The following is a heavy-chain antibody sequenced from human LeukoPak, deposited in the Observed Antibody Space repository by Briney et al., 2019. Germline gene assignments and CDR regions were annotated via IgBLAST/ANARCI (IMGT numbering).Heavy chain of an antibody. D-gene: IGHD4-17*01. J-gene: IGHJ3*01. CDR1: GGSISNYY. CDR3: ATSYGDYNTGAYAFDV. V-gene: IGHV4-59*08. CDR2: IYYSGST. Sequence: SETLFLTCTVSGGSISNYYWSWSRQPPEKGLEWIGYIYYSGSTNYNPSLKSRLTISVDTSKNQFSLKLSSVTAADTAVYYCATSYGDYNTGAYAFDVWGQGTMVTVSS.